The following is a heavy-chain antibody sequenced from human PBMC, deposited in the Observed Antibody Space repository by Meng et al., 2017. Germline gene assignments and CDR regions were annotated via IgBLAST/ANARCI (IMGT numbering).Heavy chain of an antibody. CDR1: GYTFAVYW. D-gene: IGHD6-13*01. Sequence: QVRLVQSGPEVKKPGASVKLSCQPSGYTFAVYWIHWLRQAPGQGLEWMGRIDPNNDHTQYAQNFQGRVTMTSDTSISTVYMELNGLRSDDTAVYYCARDEDISAAGKLFGDYWGQGTLVTVSS. J-gene: IGHJ4*02. CDR3: ARDEDISAAGKLFGDY. CDR2: IDPNNDHT. V-gene: IGHV1-2*06.